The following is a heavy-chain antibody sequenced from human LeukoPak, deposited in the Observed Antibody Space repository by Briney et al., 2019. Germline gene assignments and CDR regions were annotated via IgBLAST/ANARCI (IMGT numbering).Heavy chain of an antibody. J-gene: IGHJ4*02. CDR1: GFTFNTYA. CDR3: AKGVNYFVLEY. D-gene: IGHD3-10*02. Sequence: GGSLRLSCAASGFTFNTYAMSWVRQAPGKGLEWVSAISPSGGITYYEDSVKGRFTISRDNSKNTLYLQVNSLRAEDTAVYYCAKGVNYFVLEYWGQGTLVTISS. CDR2: ISPSGGIT. V-gene: IGHV3-23*01.